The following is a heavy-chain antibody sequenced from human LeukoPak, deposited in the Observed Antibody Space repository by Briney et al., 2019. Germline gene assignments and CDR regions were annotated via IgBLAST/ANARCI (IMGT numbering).Heavy chain of an antibody. CDR3: ARTTKADCTNGVCYWPHYYYYYMDV. Sequence: HSGGSLRLSCAASGFIFTDYGMHWVRQAPGKGLEWVSYISSSGSTIYYADSVKGRFTISRDNAKNSLYLQMNSLRAEDTAVYYCARTTKADCTNGVCYWPHYYYYYMDVWGKGTTVTVSS. J-gene: IGHJ6*03. D-gene: IGHD2-8*01. CDR1: GFIFTDYG. V-gene: IGHV3-48*04. CDR2: ISSSGSTI.